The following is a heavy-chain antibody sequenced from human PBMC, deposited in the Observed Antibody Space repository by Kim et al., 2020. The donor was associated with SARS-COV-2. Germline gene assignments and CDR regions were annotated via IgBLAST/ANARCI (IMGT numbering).Heavy chain of an antibody. CDR3: ARGGPSMDV. CDR1: GFSLSSNY. Sequence: GGSLRLSCAASGFSLSSNYMSWVRKAPGRGLEWVSIISGGGGTSYPDSVRGRFAISRDDSKRTVYLQMNSLKVGDTAVYYCARGGPSMDVWGQGTTVTVPS. D-gene: IGHD3-16*01. CDR2: ISGGGGT. V-gene: IGHV3-66*01. J-gene: IGHJ6*02.